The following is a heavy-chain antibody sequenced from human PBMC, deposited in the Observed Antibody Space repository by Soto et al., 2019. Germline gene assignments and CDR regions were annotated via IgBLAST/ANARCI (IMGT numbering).Heavy chain of an antibody. CDR2: IIPIFGTA. Sequence: KVSCKASGGTLSSYAISWVRQAPGQGLEWMGGIIPIFGTANYAQKFQGRVTITADESTSTAYMELSSLRSEDTAVYYCARDYYDSSGYYPSGYFDLWGRGTLVTVS. J-gene: IGHJ2*01. V-gene: IGHV1-69*01. D-gene: IGHD3-22*01. CDR1: GGTLSSYA. CDR3: ARDYYDSSGYYPSGYFDL.